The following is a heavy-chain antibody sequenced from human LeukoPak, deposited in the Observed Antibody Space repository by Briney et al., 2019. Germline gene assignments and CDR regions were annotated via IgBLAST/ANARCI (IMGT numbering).Heavy chain of an antibody. D-gene: IGHD1-20*01. CDR2: IYSSGNT. CDR3: ARSVTGTYNWFDS. V-gene: IGHV4-4*07. Sequence: SETLSLTCSVSGDSISDYYWVWIRQPAGKALEWIGRIYSSGNTNYNPSLNSRVTMSVDTSTNQFSLKLSSVTAADTAMYYCARSVTGTYNWFDSWGQGTLVTVSS. J-gene: IGHJ5*01. CDR1: GDSISDYY.